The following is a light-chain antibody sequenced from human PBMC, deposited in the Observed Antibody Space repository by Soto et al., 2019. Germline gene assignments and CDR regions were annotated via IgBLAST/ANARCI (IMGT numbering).Light chain of an antibody. V-gene: IGKV1-13*02. CDR1: QGISSA. CDR2: DAS. Sequence: AIQLTQSPSSLSASVGDRVTITCRASQGISSALAWYQQKPGKAPKLLIYDASSLESGVPSRFSGSGSGTDFILTISSLQTEDFATYYCQQFNSYPITFGPGTKVDIK. CDR3: QQFNSYPIT. J-gene: IGKJ3*01.